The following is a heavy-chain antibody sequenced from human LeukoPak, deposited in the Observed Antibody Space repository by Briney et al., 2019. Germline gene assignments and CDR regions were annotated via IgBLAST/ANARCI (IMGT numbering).Heavy chain of an antibody. V-gene: IGHV3-30*02. CDR1: GFSFISYA. Sequence: GGSLRLPCAASGFSFISYAMLWFRQAPGKGLEWVAFMRSDGSDIFYAESLKGRFTISRDNAKNTLFLQMNSLRAEDTAVYYCARDDYYFASENWGQGALVTVSS. CDR3: ARDDYYFASEN. CDR2: MRSDGSDI. D-gene: IGHD2/OR15-2a*01. J-gene: IGHJ4*02.